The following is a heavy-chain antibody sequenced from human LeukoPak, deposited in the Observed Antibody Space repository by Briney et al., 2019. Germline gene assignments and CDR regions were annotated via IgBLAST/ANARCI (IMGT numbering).Heavy chain of an antibody. J-gene: IGHJ4*02. V-gene: IGHV3-21*04. CDR3: AKAGGIAEPYYFDY. Sequence: PGGSLRLSCAASGFTFSGYSMNWVRQAPGKGLEWVSSISSGSSFIYYADSVKGRFTVSRDNAKNSLYLQMNSLRAEDMALYYCAKAGGIAEPYYFDYWGQGTLVTVSS. D-gene: IGHD6-13*01. CDR2: ISSGSSFI. CDR1: GFTFSGYS.